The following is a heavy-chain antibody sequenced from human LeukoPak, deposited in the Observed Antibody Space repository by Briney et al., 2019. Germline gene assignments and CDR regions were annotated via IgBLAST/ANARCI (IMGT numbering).Heavy chain of an antibody. V-gene: IGHV3-23*01. D-gene: IGHD3-22*01. Sequence: GGSLRLSCAASGFTFSSYAMCWVRQAPGKGLEWVSAISGSGGSTYYADPVKGRFTISRDNSKNTLYLQMNSLRAEDTAVYYCAKWDSSGCFDYWGQGTLVTVSS. CDR1: GFTFSSYA. CDR2: ISGSGGST. J-gene: IGHJ4*02. CDR3: AKWDSSGCFDY.